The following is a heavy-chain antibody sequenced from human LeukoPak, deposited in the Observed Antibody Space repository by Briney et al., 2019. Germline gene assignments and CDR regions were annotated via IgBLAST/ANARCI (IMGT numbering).Heavy chain of an antibody. V-gene: IGHV3-53*01. CDR1: GFSVSSNY. D-gene: IGHD1-14*01. CDR2: FFTNGNT. J-gene: IGHJ4*02. Sequence: PGGSLRLSCVVSGFSVSSNYMSWVRQAPGKGLEWVSSFFTNGNTYYADSVKGRFTISRDNSKNTVHLQMNRLRAEDTAVYYCTRGLAPDPGYFDSWGQETLVTVSS. CDR3: TRGLAPDPGYFDS.